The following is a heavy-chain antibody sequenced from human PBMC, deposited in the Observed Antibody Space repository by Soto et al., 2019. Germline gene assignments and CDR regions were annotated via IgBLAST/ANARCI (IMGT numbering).Heavy chain of an antibody. CDR1: VLTVSINY. CDR2: IYSGGST. CDR3: ARERWEL. J-gene: IGHJ4*02. V-gene: IGHV3-53*01. Sequence: GRCLRLSCATSVLTVSINYMSWVRQAPGKGLEWVSVIYSGGSTYYADSVKGRFTISRDNSKNTLYLQMNSLRAEDTAVYYCARERWELWGQGTMVTVSS. D-gene: IGHD1-7*01.